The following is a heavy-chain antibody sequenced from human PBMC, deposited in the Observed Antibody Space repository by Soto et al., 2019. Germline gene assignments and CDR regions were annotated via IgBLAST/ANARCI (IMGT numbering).Heavy chain of an antibody. CDR1: GFTFSSYA. Sequence: GGSLRLFCAASGFTFSSYAMNWVRQAPGKGLEWVAVVSGGGGTFYADSVKGRFTISRDNSKNTLYLQMNSLRAEDTAIYYCAKRAGDSYYFDYWGQGTLVTV. J-gene: IGHJ4*02. D-gene: IGHD7-27*01. CDR2: VSGGGGT. V-gene: IGHV3-23*01. CDR3: AKRAGDSYYFDY.